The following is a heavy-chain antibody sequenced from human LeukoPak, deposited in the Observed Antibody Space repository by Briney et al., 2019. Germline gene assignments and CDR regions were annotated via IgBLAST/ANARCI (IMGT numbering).Heavy chain of an antibody. V-gene: IGHV4-61*02. D-gene: IGHD2-2*01. CDR1: GDSISSGDYY. CDR3: ARVGYCSSTSCYEADRGIIDY. J-gene: IGHJ4*02. CDR2: ISSSGST. Sequence: SQTLSLTCTVSGDSISSGDYYWSCIRQPAGKGLELIGRISSSGSTNYTPSLKSRVTISVDTSKNQFSLKLSSVTAADTDVYYCARVGYCSSTSCYEADRGIIDYWGQGTLVSVSS.